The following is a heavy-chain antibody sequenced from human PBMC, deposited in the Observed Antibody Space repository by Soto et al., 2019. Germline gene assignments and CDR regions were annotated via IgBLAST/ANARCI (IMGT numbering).Heavy chain of an antibody. D-gene: IGHD2-8*01. V-gene: IGHV1-8*01. CDR3: ARVKGSYCPNGVCYQYYFDY. Sequence: ASVKVSCKASGYTFTSYDINWVRQATGQGLEWMGWMNPNSGNTGYAQKFQGRVTMTRNTSISTAYMELSSLRSEDTAVYYCARVKGSYCPNGVCYQYYFDYWGQGTLVTVSS. CDR1: GYTFTSYD. CDR2: MNPNSGNT. J-gene: IGHJ4*02.